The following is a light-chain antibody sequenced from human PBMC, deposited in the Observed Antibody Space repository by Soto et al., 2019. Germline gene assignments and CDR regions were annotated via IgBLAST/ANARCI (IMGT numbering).Light chain of an antibody. J-gene: IGLJ3*02. V-gene: IGLV3-21*04. CDR1: NIGSKS. CDR3: QVWDSSSDHWV. CDR2: YDS. Sequence: SYELTQPPSVSVAPGRTARITCGGNNIGSKSVHWYQQKAGQAPVLVIYYDSDRPSGIPERFSGSNSGNTATVTISRVEAGDEADYYCQVWDSSSDHWVFGGGTKLTVL.